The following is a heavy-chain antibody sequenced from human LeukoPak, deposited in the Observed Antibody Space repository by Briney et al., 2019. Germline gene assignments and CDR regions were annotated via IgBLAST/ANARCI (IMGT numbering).Heavy chain of an antibody. CDR1: GFTFSSYE. Sequence: GGSLRLSCAASGFTFSSYEMNWVRQAPGKGLEWVSYISSSSSYTNYADSVKGRFTISRDNAMNSLYLQMNSLRAEDTAVYYCARGISSGWRAFDIWGQGTMITVSS. D-gene: IGHD6-19*01. CDR3: ARGISSGWRAFDI. CDR2: ISSSSSYT. V-gene: IGHV3-48*03. J-gene: IGHJ3*02.